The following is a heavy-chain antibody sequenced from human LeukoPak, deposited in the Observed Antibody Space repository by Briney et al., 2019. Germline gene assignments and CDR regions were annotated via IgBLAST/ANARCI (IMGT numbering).Heavy chain of an antibody. Sequence: PGGSLRLSCAASGFTFSSYWMYWVRQPPGKGLVWVSRISSDGSNTNYADSVKGRFTISRDNAKNTLYLQMDSLRAEDTAVYYCARVGEYDSFDYWGLGTLVTVSS. CDR2: ISSDGSNT. D-gene: IGHD2/OR15-2a*01. J-gene: IGHJ4*02. V-gene: IGHV3-74*01. CDR3: ARVGEYDSFDY. CDR1: GFTFSSYW.